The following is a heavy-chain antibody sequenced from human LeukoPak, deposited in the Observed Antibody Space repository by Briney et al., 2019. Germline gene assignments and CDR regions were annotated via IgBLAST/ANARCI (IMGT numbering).Heavy chain of an antibody. D-gene: IGHD3-22*01. CDR1: GFTFSNFW. CDR2: INSDGSSI. Sequence: GGSLRLPCAASGFTFSNFWMHWVRQAPGKGLVWVSRINSDGSSIRYADSVKGRFTISRDNAKNTLYLQMNSLRVEDTAVYYCARSHYYDSSGYFSYYYGLDVWGQGTTVTVSS. V-gene: IGHV3-74*01. J-gene: IGHJ6*02. CDR3: ARSHYYDSSGYFSYYYGLDV.